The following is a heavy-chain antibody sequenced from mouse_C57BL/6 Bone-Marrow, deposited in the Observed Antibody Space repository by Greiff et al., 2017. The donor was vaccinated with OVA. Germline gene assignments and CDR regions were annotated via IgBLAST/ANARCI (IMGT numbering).Heavy chain of an antibody. CDR3: ARRGKRLYAMDY. Sequence: QVQLQQSGPELVRPGVSVKISCKGSGYTFTDYAMHWVKQSHAQSLEWIGVISTYYGDASYNQKFKDKATMIVDKSSSTAYMELARLTSEDSAVYYCARRGKRLYAMDYWGQGTSVTVSS. CDR2: ISTYYGDA. D-gene: IGHD2-1*01. CDR1: GYTFTDYA. J-gene: IGHJ4*01. V-gene: IGHV1-67*01.